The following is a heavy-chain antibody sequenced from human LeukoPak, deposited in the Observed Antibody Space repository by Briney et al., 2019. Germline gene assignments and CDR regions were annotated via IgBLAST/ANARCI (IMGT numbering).Heavy chain of an antibody. CDR3: AKPLRDGGSYYFDY. CDR2: ISGSGGST. CDR1: GFHLSSYA. D-gene: IGHD5-24*01. V-gene: IGHV3-23*01. J-gene: IGHJ4*02. Sequence: GGALRLSLSTSGFHLSSYALSWGRPAPGEGLEWVSAISGSGGSTYYADSVKGRFTISRDNSKNTLYLQMNSLRAEDTAVYYCAKPLRDGGSYYFDYWGQGTLVTVSS.